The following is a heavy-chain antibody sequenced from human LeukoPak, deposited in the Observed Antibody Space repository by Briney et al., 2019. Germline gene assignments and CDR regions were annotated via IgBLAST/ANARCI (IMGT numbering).Heavy chain of an antibody. D-gene: IGHD2-2*01. V-gene: IGHV4-39*07. J-gene: IGHJ3*02. CDR3: ARGYCSNTNCYRDAFDI. CDR1: GGSISSSSYY. Sequence: PSETLSLTCTVSGGSISSSSYYWGWIRQPPGKGLEWIGSIYYSGSTYYNPSLKSRVTISVDTSKNQFSLRLSSVTAADTSVYYCARGYCSNTNCYRDAFDIWGQGTMVTVSS. CDR2: IYYSGST.